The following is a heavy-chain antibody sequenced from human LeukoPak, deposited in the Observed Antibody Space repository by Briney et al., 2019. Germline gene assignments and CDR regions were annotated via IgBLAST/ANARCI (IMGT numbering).Heavy chain of an antibody. Sequence: GGSLRLSCAASGISFTTYTMNWVRQAPGKGLEWVSSMSTSSSQIYYADSVKGRFTISRDNSKNTLYLQMNSLRAEDTAVYYCAKTLGYCSTTRCYGYYYYGLDVWGQGTTVTVSS. D-gene: IGHD2-2*01. CDR1: GISFTTYT. J-gene: IGHJ6*02. V-gene: IGHV3-21*04. CDR2: MSTSSSQI. CDR3: AKTLGYCSTTRCYGYYYYGLDV.